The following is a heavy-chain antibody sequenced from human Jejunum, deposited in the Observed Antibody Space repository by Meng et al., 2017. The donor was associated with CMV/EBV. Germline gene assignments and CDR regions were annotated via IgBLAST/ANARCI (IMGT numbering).Heavy chain of an antibody. CDR2: IYWNDKK. V-gene: IGHV2-5*01. Sequence: HITLKDTAPAPVNPTPTLTLTFSFSGFSLSTTGVGVGWIRQPPGKALEWLALIYWNDKKYYSPSLTTRLSITKNTSKNHVVLTMTNMDPLDTATYYCAHSPNFLSDDSWFDPWGQGTLVTVSS. CDR1: GFSLSTTGVG. CDR3: AHSPNFLSDDSWFDP. D-gene: IGHD3-3*01. J-gene: IGHJ5*02.